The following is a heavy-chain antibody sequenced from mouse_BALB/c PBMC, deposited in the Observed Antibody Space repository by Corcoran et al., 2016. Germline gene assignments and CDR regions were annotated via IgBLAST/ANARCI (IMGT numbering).Heavy chain of an antibody. V-gene: IGHV14-3*02. CDR2: IDPANGNT. D-gene: IGHD2-10*02. CDR1: GFNIKDTY. CDR3: ARGYGNFACFAY. J-gene: IGHJ3*01. Sequence: EVQLQQSGAELVKPGASVKLSCTASGFNIKDTYMHWVKQRPEQGLEWIGRIDPANGNTKYDPKFQGKAPITADTSSNTAYLQLSSLTAEDTAVDYCARGYGNFACFAYWGQGTLVTVSA.